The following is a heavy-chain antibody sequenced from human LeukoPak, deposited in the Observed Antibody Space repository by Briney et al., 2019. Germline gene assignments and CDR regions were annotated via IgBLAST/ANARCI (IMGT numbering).Heavy chain of an antibody. J-gene: IGHJ6*02. CDR1: GFTVSSNY. CDR3: ARANYDILTGYPYYYYYGMDV. Sequence: GGSLRLSCAASGFTVSSNYMSWVRQAPGKGLEWVSVIYSGGSTYYADSVKGRFTISRHNSKNTLYLQMNSLRAEGTAVYYCARANYDILTGYPYYYYYGMDVWGQGTTVTVSS. V-gene: IGHV3-53*04. CDR2: IYSGGST. D-gene: IGHD3-9*01.